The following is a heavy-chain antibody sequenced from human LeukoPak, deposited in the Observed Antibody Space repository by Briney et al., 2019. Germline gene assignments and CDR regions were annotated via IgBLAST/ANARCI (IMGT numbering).Heavy chain of an antibody. J-gene: IGHJ4*02. Sequence: SETLSLTCTVSGGSISSSSYYWGWIRQPPGKGLEWIGSIYYSGSTYYNPSLKSRVTISVDTSKNQFSLRLSSVTAADTAVYYCARASYSYDISGWVPFDYWGQGTLVTVSS. CDR1: GGSISSSSYY. V-gene: IGHV4-39*01. CDR3: ARASYSYDISGWVPFDY. CDR2: IYYSGST. D-gene: IGHD3-22*01.